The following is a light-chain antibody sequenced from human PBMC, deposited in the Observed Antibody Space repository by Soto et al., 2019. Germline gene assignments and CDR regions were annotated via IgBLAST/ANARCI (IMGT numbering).Light chain of an antibody. V-gene: IGLV1-44*01. Sequence: QSVLTQPPSASGTPGQRFTISCSGGSSNIGSHTVNWYQHLPGTAPKLLIYSNNQRPSGVPDRFSGSVSGTSASLAISGLQSEDGADYYCAAWHDSLNGPVFGGGTKLTVL. CDR2: SNN. CDR3: AAWHDSLNGPV. CDR1: SSNIGSHT. J-gene: IGLJ2*01.